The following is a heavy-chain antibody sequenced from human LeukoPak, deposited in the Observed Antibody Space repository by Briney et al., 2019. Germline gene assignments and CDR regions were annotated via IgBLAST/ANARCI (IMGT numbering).Heavy chain of an antibody. Sequence: SQTLSLTCAISGDSVSIKSVSWNWIRQPPSRGLEWLGRTYYRSKWYTDYAVSVKSRININPDTSKNQFSLQLKSVTPEDTAVYYCAGGSGTMAYWGLGTLVTVSS. CDR1: GDSVSIKSVS. CDR2: TYYRSKWYT. CDR3: AGGSGTMAY. D-gene: IGHD3-10*01. V-gene: IGHV6-1*01. J-gene: IGHJ4*02.